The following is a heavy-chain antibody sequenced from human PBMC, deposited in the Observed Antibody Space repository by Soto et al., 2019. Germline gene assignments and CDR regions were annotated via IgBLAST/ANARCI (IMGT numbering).Heavy chain of an antibody. J-gene: IGHJ6*02. Sequence: PSETLSLTCAVSGGSISSGGYSWSWIRQPPGKGLEWIGEINHSGSTNYNPSLKSRVTISVDTSKNQFSLKLSSVTAADTAVYYCARQVLLWFGSGHYYYYYGMDVWGQGTTVTVSS. CDR3: ARQVLLWFGSGHYYYYYGMDV. CDR2: INHSGST. CDR1: GGSISSGGYS. D-gene: IGHD3-10*01. V-gene: IGHV4-34*01.